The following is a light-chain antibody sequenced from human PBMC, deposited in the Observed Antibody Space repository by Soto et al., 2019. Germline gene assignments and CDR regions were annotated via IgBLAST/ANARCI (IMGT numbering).Light chain of an antibody. CDR3: CSYAGGYTLGV. CDR1: SSDVGGYNY. J-gene: IGLJ2*01. Sequence: QSALAQPRSVSGSPGQSVTISCTGTSSDVGGYNYVSWYQQHPGKAPKLMIYDVTKRPSGVPDRFFGSKSGNTASLTISGLQAEDEADYYCCSYAGGYTLGVFGGGTKLTVL. CDR2: DVT. V-gene: IGLV2-11*01.